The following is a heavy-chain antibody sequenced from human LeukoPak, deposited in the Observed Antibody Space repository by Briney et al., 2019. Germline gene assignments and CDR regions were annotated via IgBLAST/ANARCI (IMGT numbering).Heavy chain of an antibody. Sequence: SVKVSCKASGGTFSSYAISWVRQAPGQGLEWMGGITPTFGTSNYAQKFQGRLTITADESTSTAYMELSSLRSEDTALYYCARGPAAGTGKFDYWGQGTLVTVSS. D-gene: IGHD6-13*01. CDR3: ARGPAAGTGKFDY. V-gene: IGHV1-69*13. CDR2: ITPTFGTS. J-gene: IGHJ4*02. CDR1: GGTFSSYA.